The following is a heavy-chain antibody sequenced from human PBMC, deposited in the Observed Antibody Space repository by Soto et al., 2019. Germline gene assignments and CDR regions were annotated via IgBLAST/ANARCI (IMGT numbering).Heavy chain of an antibody. Sequence: GGSLRLSCAASGFTFSSYAMSWIRQAAGKGLEWVSTTSGSGATTFFADSVKGRFTISRDNSNNTLYLQMNSLRAEDTAVYYCARSRGMTTVTIYYFDYWGQGTLVTVSS. CDR3: ARSRGMTTVTIYYFDY. J-gene: IGHJ4*02. CDR2: TSGSGATT. D-gene: IGHD4-17*01. CDR1: GFTFSSYA. V-gene: IGHV3-23*01.